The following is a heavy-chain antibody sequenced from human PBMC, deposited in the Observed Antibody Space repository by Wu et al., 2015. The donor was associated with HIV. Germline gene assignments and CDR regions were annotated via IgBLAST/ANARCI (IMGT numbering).Heavy chain of an antibody. Sequence: QVQLVQSGAEVKKPGASVKVPCKASGYTFTGYYMHWLRQAPGQGPEWMGWINPNSGATNYAQKFQGRVTMTRDTSIGTAYMELSRLTSDDTAVYFCARPQYSGNYDLHYWGQGTRGHRLL. D-gene: IGHD3-22*01. J-gene: IGHJ4*02. CDR2: INPNSGAT. V-gene: IGHV1-2*02. CDR3: ARPQYSGNYDLHY. CDR1: GYTFTGYY.